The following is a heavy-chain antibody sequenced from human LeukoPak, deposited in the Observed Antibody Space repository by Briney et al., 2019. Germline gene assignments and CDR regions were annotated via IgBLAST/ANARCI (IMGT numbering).Heavy chain of an antibody. Sequence: SETLSLTCAVYGGSFSGYYWSWIRQPPGKGLEWIGEIYHSGSANYNPSLTSRVTMSVDKSKNQISLKLTSVTAADTALYYCARSRSDGYYYYYYMDVWGKGTTVTVSS. CDR1: GGSFSGYY. V-gene: IGHV4-34*01. D-gene: IGHD2-15*01. CDR2: IYHSGSA. J-gene: IGHJ6*03. CDR3: ARSRSDGYYYYYYMDV.